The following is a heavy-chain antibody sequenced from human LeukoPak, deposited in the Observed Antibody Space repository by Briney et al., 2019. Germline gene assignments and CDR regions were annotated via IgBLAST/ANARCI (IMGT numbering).Heavy chain of an antibody. CDR2: IYYSGST. J-gene: IGHJ4*02. V-gene: IGHV4-59*08. CDR3: ARQHDYGGNSVFFGY. Sequence: SETLSLTCTVSGGSISSYYWSWIRQPPGKGLEGIGYIYYSGSTNYNPSLKSRVTISVDTSKNQFSLKLSSVTAADTAVYYCARQHDYGGNSVFFGYWGQGTLVTVSS. CDR1: GGSISSYY. D-gene: IGHD4-23*01.